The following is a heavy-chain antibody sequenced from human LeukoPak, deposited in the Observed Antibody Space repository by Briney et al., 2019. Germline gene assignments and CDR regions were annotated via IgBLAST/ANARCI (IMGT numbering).Heavy chain of an antibody. CDR1: GFTFSSYG. V-gene: IGHV3-30*02. CDR3: AKDRQYYGSGGYYFDY. CDR2: IRYDGSNK. Sequence: GGSLRLPCAASGFTFSSYGMHWVRQAPGKGLEWVAFIRYDGSNKYYADSVKGRFTISRDNSKNTLYLQMNSLRAEDTAVYYCAKDRQYYGSGGYYFDYWGQGTLVTVSS. D-gene: IGHD3-10*01. J-gene: IGHJ4*02.